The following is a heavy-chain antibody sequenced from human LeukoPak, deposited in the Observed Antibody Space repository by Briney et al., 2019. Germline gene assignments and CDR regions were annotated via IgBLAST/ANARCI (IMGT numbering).Heavy chain of an antibody. CDR3: ARDQERCSGGSCYYYYYYGMDV. CDR1: GSTFSSYG. J-gene: IGHJ6*02. Sequence: GGSLRLSCAASGSTFSSYGMHWVRQAPGKGLEWVAVIWYDGSNKYYTDSVKGRFTISRDNSKNTLYLQMNSLRAEDTAVYYCARDQERCSGGSCYYYYYYGMDVWGQGTTVTVSS. V-gene: IGHV3-33*01. D-gene: IGHD2-15*01. CDR2: IWYDGSNK.